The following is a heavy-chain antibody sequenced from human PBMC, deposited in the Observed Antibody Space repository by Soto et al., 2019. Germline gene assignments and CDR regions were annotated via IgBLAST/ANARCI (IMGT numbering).Heavy chain of an antibody. CDR1: GYTFTGYY. CDR2: INPNSGGT. CDR3: ALWGGELRYFDWLSPYYFDY. V-gene: IGHV1-2*04. D-gene: IGHD3-9*01. J-gene: IGHJ4*02. Sequence: GASVKVSCKASGYTFTGYYMDWVRQAPGQGLEWMGWINPNSGGTNYAQKFQGWVTMTRDTSISTAYMELSRLRSDDTAVYYCALWGGELRYFDWLSPYYFDYWGQGTLVTVSS.